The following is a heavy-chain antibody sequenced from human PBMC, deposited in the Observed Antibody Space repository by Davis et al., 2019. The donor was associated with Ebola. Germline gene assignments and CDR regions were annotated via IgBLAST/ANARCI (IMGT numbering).Heavy chain of an antibody. V-gene: IGHV3-23*01. J-gene: IGHJ3*02. CDR3: AKDQGAFDM. Sequence: PGGSLRLSCAASGFAFGDFAMTWARQAPGKGLEWVSGIGGKGFSKYYADSVRGRFTISRDNSENTLYLQMNSLRAEDTALYYCAKDQGAFDMWGQGTMVTVSS. CDR2: IGGKGFSK. CDR1: GFAFGDFA.